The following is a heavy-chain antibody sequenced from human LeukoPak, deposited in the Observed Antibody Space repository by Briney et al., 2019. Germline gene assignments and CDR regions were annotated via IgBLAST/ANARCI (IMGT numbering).Heavy chain of an antibody. J-gene: IGHJ6*02. Sequence: GGSLRLSCAASGFTLSNYALSWVRQAPGKGLEWVSCISYSGSTHYTDSVKGRFTISRDNPKNTLYLQMNSLRAEDTAVYYCAKSPGGSGIAYGLDVWGQGTTVTVSS. V-gene: IGHV3-23*01. CDR2: ISYSGST. D-gene: IGHD6-13*01. CDR3: AKSPGGSGIAYGLDV. CDR1: GFTLSNYA.